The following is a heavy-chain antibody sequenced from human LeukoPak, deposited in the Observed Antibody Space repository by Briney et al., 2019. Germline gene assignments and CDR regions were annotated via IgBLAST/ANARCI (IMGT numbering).Heavy chain of an antibody. Sequence: PGGSLRLSCAASGFTFSSCAMSWVRQAPGKGLEWVSAISGSGGSTYYADSVKGRFTISRDNSKNTLYLQMNSLRAEDTAVYYCATSSDFGVVYYFDYWGQGTLVTVSS. D-gene: IGHD3-3*01. CDR2: ISGSGGST. V-gene: IGHV3-23*01. J-gene: IGHJ4*02. CDR1: GFTFSSCA. CDR3: ATSSDFGVVYYFDY.